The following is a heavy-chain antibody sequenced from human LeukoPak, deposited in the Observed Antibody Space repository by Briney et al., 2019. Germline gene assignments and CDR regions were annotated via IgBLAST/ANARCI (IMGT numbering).Heavy chain of an antibody. CDR1: GGSISSGSYY. CDR3: ARRTGGYCSSTSCSYYFDY. CDR2: IYTSGST. V-gene: IGHV4-61*02. Sequence: SETLSLTCTVSGGSISSGSYYWSWIRQPAGKGLEWIGRIYTSGSTNYNPSLKSRVTISVDTSKNQFSLKLSSVTAADTAVYYCARRTGGYCSSTSCSYYFDYWGQGTLVTVSS. J-gene: IGHJ4*02. D-gene: IGHD2-2*01.